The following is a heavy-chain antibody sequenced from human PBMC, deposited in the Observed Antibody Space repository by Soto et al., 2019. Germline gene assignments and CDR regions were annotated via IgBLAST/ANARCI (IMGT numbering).Heavy chain of an antibody. CDR2: IIPILGIA. CDR3: AREGNCSSTSCYAATQPDKYYFDY. Sequence: QVQLVQSGAEVKKPGSSVKVSCKASGGTFSSYTISWVRQAPGQGLEWMGRIIPILGIANYAQKFQGRVTITADKPTSTAYMERSSLRSEDTAVYYCAREGNCSSTSCYAATQPDKYYFDYWGQGTLVTVSS. CDR1: GGTFSSYT. J-gene: IGHJ4*02. D-gene: IGHD2-2*01. V-gene: IGHV1-69*08.